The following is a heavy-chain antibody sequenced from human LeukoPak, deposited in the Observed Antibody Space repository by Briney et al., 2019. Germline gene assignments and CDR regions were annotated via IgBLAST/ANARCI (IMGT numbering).Heavy chain of an antibody. CDR1: GFTFDDYG. V-gene: IGHV3-20*04. Sequence: GPGGSLRLSCAASGFTFDDYGMSWVRQAPGKGLEWVSGINWNGGSTSYADSVKGRFTISRDNAKNSLYLQMNSLRAEDTALYYCARVDSIRRIVADTFDIWGQGTMVTVSS. J-gene: IGHJ3*02. CDR2: INWNGGST. D-gene: IGHD5-12*01. CDR3: ARVDSIRRIVADTFDI.